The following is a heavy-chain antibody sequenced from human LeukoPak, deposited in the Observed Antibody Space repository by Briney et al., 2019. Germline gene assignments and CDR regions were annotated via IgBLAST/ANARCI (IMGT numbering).Heavy chain of an antibody. CDR1: GYTFTVYH. CDR3: ARVRVISSPDLAP. D-gene: IGHD6-6*01. CDR2: INPNNGDT. J-gene: IGHJ5*02. Sequence: GASVKVSCKASGYTFTVYHIHYVRQAPGQGLEWMGWINPNNGDTNYAQKFQGRVIMTRDTSISTTYMELNTLTSDDTAFYYCARVRVISSPDLAPWGQGTLVTVSS. V-gene: IGHV1-2*02.